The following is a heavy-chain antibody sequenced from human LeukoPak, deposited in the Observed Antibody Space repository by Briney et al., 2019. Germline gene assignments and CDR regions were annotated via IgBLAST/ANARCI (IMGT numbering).Heavy chain of an antibody. D-gene: IGHD2-8*01. J-gene: IGHJ3*02. Sequence: ASVKVSCKASGYTFTTNYIHWVRQAPGQGLEWMGWISAYNGYTNYAQKLQGRVTMTTDTSTSTAYMELRSLRSDDTAVYYCASCSTGVCILKHPDAFDIWGQGTMVTVSS. CDR3: ASCSTGVCILKHPDAFDI. V-gene: IGHV1-18*01. CDR2: ISAYNGYT. CDR1: GYTFTTNY.